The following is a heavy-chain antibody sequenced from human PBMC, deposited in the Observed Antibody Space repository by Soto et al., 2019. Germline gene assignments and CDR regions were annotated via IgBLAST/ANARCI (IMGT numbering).Heavy chain of an antibody. Sequence: QVQLVESGGGVVQPGRSLRLSCAASGFTFSSYGMHWVRQAPGKGLEWVAVISYDGSNKYYADSVKGRFTISRDNSNNTLYLQMNSLRAEDTAVYYCAKDPSDIVVGGGGGYFDYWGQGTLVTVSS. J-gene: IGHJ4*02. CDR3: AKDPSDIVVGGGGGYFDY. V-gene: IGHV3-30*18. D-gene: IGHD2-2*01. CDR1: GFTFSSYG. CDR2: ISYDGSNK.